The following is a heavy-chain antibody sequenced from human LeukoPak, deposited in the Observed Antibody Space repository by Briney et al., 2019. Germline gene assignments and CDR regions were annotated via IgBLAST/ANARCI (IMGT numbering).Heavy chain of an antibody. J-gene: IGHJ4*02. CDR3: ARQTGSGLFILP. Sequence: SETLSLTCTVSGGSISSSNYYWSWIRQPAGKGLEWIGRIYTSGSTNYNPSLKSRVTISVDASKNHFSLKLTSVTAADTAVYYCARQTGSGLFILPGGQGTLVTVSS. V-gene: IGHV4-61*02. CDR1: GGSISSSNYY. CDR2: IYTSGST. D-gene: IGHD3/OR15-3a*01.